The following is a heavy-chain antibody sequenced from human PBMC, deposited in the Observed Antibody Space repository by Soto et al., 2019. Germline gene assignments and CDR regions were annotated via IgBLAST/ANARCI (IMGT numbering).Heavy chain of an antibody. D-gene: IGHD6-19*01. CDR3: AGDKDRQEIGWNYYYIMDV. V-gene: IGHV1-69*12. Sequence: QVQLVQSGAEVKKPGSSVKVSCKASGGTFSSSAFSWVRQAPGQGLEWMGGIMPLFRTTDYAQKFQGRVTITADESTSTAYVELSSLRSEHTGVYYCAGDKDRQEIGWNYYYIMDVWGQGNTVTVSS. J-gene: IGHJ6*02. CDR2: IMPLFRTT. CDR1: GGTFSSSA.